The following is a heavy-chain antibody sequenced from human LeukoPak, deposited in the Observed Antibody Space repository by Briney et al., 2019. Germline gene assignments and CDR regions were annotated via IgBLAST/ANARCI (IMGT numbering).Heavy chain of an antibody. CDR3: ARGPRYSYDSSILLFDY. CDR2: ISAYNGNT. V-gene: IGHV1-18*01. D-gene: IGHD3-22*01. J-gene: IGHJ4*02. CDR1: GYTFSDYG. Sequence: ASVTVSCTASGYTFSDYGVSWVRQAPGQGLEWMGRISAYNGNTNYLQKFQGRVTMTTDTSTATAYMELRSLRPSDTAVYFCARGPRYSYDSSILLFDYWGQGTLVTVSS.